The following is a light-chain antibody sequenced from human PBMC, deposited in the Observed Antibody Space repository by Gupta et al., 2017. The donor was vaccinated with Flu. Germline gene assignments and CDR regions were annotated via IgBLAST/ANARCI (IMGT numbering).Light chain of an antibody. J-gene: IGLJ3*02. CDR2: ENS. CDR3: QVWHISSDHLRV. V-gene: IGLV3-21*02. Sequence: SYVLTQPPSVSVAPGPPARITCGGNNIVIRSVHWYLQKPGQAPGLVVYENSDRPSGIPERISGSNSGDTATLTISKVEAGDEADYYCQVWHISSDHLRVFGGGTKLTVL. CDR1: NIVIRS.